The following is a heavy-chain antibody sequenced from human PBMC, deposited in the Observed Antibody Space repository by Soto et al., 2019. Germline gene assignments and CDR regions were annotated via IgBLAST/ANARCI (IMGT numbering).Heavy chain of an antibody. Sequence: GGSLRLSCAASGFTFSCDAMNWVRQAPGKGLEWVSSISTTSTYIYYAESVKGRFTISRDNANNSLHLQMNSLRAEHTAVYYCVRDYVMDVWGQGTTVTVFS. CDR3: VRDYVMDV. V-gene: IGHV3-21*01. J-gene: IGHJ6*02. CDR2: ISTTSTYI. CDR1: GFTFSCDA. D-gene: IGHD3-10*02.